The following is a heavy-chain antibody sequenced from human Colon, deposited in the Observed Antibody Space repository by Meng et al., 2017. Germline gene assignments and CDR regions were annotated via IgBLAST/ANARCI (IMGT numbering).Heavy chain of an antibody. V-gene: IGHV4-4*02. Sequence: QVGLQEPGPGLVEPSGTLSLTCAVSGGSISSSNYWSWVRQPPGKGLEWIGQIYLSGSPSYNPSLESRVTISVDKSKNQLSLRLTSVTAADTAIYYCARHGGWHFDYWGQGTLVTVSS. J-gene: IGHJ4*02. CDR2: IYLSGSP. CDR1: GGSISSSNY. CDR3: ARHGGWHFDY. D-gene: IGHD6-19*01.